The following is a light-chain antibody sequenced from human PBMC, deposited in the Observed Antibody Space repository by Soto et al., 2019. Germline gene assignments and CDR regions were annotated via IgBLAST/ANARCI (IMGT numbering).Light chain of an antibody. Sequence: QSALTQPASVSGSPGQSITISCTGTSSDVGAYDYVSWYQQHPGKAPKLMIYDVNNRPSGVSDRFSGSKSGNTASLTISGLQAEDEADYYCNSYTRRNSYVFGTGTKLTVL. CDR2: DVN. V-gene: IGLV2-14*01. CDR3: NSYTRRNSYV. J-gene: IGLJ1*01. CDR1: SSDVGAYDY.